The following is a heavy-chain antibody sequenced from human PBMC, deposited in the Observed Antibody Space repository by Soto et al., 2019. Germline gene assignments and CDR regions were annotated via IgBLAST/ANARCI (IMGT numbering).Heavy chain of an antibody. J-gene: IGHJ3*01. CDR2: VGGSDDDK. Sequence: EVQLLESGGGVVQPGGSLRLSCAASGFTFSDYAMSWVRQTPGKGLQWVSGVGGSDDDKHYADSVRGRFIVSRDNSKNTLYLQMKSLRADDTAIYSCANDATSFKGVWDRFDLWGQGTEVTVSS. CDR3: ANDATSFKGVWDRFDL. D-gene: IGHD2-8*01. V-gene: IGHV3-23*01. CDR1: GFTFSDYA.